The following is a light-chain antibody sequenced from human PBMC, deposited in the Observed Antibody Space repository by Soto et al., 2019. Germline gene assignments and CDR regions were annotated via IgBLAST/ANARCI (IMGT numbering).Light chain of an antibody. V-gene: IGLV2-11*01. J-gene: IGLJ2*01. CDR3: CSYAGSYTHVV. Sequence: QSALTQPRSLSGSPGQSVTISCTGTSSDVGGYNCVSWYQHHPGKAPKLMIYDVTKRPSGVPDRFSGSKSGNTASLPISGLQAEDEGDYYCCSYAGSYTHVVFGGGTKLTVL. CDR1: SSDVGGYNC. CDR2: DVT.